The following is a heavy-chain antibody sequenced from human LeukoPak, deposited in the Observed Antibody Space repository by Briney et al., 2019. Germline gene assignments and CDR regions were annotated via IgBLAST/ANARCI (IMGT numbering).Heavy chain of an antibody. CDR2: ISSSGTSI. CDR3: ARHTGPYYSSGSYGLDV. D-gene: IGHD3-10*01. Sequence: GGSLRLSCAASGFTFSAYNMNWGRQAPGKGLEWVSSISSSGTSIYYAESSKGRFTISRDNAKNSLYLQMNSLRAEDTAVYYCARHTGPYYSSGSYGLDVWGQGTTVIVTS. CDR1: GFTFSAYN. V-gene: IGHV3-21*01. J-gene: IGHJ6*02.